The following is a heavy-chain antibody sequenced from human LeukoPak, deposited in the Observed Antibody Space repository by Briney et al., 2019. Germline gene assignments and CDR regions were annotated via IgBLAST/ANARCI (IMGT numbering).Heavy chain of an antibody. CDR3: ARDPPVGIQPGVD. CDR1: GYTFIGYY. Sequence: ASVKVSCKASGYTFIGYYMHWVRQAPGQGLEWMGWINPNSGATNYAQKFQGRVTMTRDRSISTAYMAVSRLRSDDTAVYYCARDPPVGIQPGVDWGQGTLVTVSS. J-gene: IGHJ4*02. CDR2: INPNSGAT. V-gene: IGHV1-2*02. D-gene: IGHD5-18*01.